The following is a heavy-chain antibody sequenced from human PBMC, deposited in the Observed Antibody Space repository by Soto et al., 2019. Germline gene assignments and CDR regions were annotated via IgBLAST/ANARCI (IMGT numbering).Heavy chain of an antibody. CDR1: GYTFTSYG. V-gene: IGHV1-18*01. D-gene: IGHD2-21*01. CDR3: ARTGDGYNLRLPFWPLTY. Sequence: QVQLVQSGAEVKKPGASVKVSCKASGYTFTSYGISWVRQAPGQGLEWMGWISAYNGNTNYAQKLQGRVTMTTDTSTSTAYRELRSLRSDDTAVYYCARTGDGYNLRLPFWPLTYWGQGTLVTVSS. CDR2: ISAYNGNT. J-gene: IGHJ4*02.